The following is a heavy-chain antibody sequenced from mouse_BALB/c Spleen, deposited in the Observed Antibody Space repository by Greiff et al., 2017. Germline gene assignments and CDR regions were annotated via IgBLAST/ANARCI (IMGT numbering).Heavy chain of an antibody. Sequence: VQLKQSGPELVKPGASVKISCKTSGYTFTEYTMHWVKQSHGKSLEWIGGINPNNGGTSYNQKFKGKATLTVDKSSSTAYMELRSLTSEDSAVYYCAREDGGVVYYYAMDYWGQGTSVTVSS. V-gene: IGHV1-18*01. D-gene: IGHD2-3*01. CDR3: AREDGGVVYYYAMDY. CDR2: INPNNGGT. J-gene: IGHJ4*01. CDR1: GYTFTEYT.